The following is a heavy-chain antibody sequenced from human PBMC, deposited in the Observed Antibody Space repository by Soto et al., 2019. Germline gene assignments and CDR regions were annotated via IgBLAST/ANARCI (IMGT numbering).Heavy chain of an antibody. J-gene: IGHJ6*03. Sequence: EVQLLESGGGLVQPGGSLRLSCAASGFTFSTYAMSWVRQAPGKGLEWVSTITTSGGNTYYADSVQGRFTISRDNSKNTLYLQMNSLSAEDTAVYYCAGRYCTNGVCYTNSYYYIDVWGKGTTVTVSS. CDR1: GFTFSTYA. CDR2: ITTSGGNT. CDR3: AGRYCTNGVCYTNSYYYIDV. V-gene: IGHV3-23*01. D-gene: IGHD2-8*01.